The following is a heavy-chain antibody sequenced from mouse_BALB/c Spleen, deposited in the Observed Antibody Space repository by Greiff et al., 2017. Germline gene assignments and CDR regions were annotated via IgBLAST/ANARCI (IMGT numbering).Heavy chain of an antibody. V-gene: IGHV3-8*02. Sequence: EVKLVESGPSLVKPSQTLSLTCSVTCDSITSGYWNWIRKFPGNKLEYMGYISYSGSTYYNPSLKSRISITRDTSKNQYYLQLNSVTTEDTATYYCARDYYGSRALYWYFDVWGAGTTVTVSS. CDR3: ARDYYGSRALYWYFDV. J-gene: IGHJ1*01. CDR1: CDSITSGY. D-gene: IGHD1-1*01. CDR2: ISYSGST.